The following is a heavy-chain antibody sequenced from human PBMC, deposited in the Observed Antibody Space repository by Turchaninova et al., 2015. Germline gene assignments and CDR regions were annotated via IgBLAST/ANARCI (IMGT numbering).Heavy chain of an antibody. CDR1: GSIRSRGYS. V-gene: IGHV4-39*01. Sequence: QLQLQESGPGLVTPSEPLSGSGTCVWGSIRSRGYSGGWIRQPPGKWLGWIGSIYYSGSTYYNPSLKRRVTISVDTSKNQFSLKLSSVTAADTAVYYCARTERSAAAFLYYYYYGMDVWGQGTTVTVSS. CDR3: ARTERSAAAFLYYYYYGMDV. J-gene: IGHJ6*02. CDR2: IYYSGST. D-gene: IGHD6-13*01.